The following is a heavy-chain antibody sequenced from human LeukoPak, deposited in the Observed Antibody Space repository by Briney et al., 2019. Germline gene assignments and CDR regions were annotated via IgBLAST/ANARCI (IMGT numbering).Heavy chain of an antibody. D-gene: IGHD4-23*01. Sequence: PGGSLRLSCAASGFTFSSYAMSWVRQAPGKGLEWVSAISGSGGSTYYADSVKGRFTISRDNSKNTLYLQMNSLRAEDTAVYYCAKGSTVVTPHYYYYMDVWGKGTTVTVSS. CDR3: AKGSTVVTPHYYYYMDV. V-gene: IGHV3-23*01. CDR1: GFTFSSYA. J-gene: IGHJ6*03. CDR2: ISGSGGST.